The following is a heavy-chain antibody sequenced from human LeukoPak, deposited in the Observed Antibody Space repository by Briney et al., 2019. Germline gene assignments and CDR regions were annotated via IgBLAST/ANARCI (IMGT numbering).Heavy chain of an antibody. D-gene: IGHD1-7*01. CDR2: IYYSWST. CDR1: GGSISSSSYY. Sequence: SETLSLTCTVSGGSISSSSYYWGWIRQPPGKGLEWIGSIYYSWSTYYNPSLKSRVTISVDTSKNQFSLKLSSVTAADTAVYYCARPITGTTKSFDPWGQGTLVTVSS. V-gene: IGHV4-39*01. CDR3: ARPITGTTKSFDP. J-gene: IGHJ5*02.